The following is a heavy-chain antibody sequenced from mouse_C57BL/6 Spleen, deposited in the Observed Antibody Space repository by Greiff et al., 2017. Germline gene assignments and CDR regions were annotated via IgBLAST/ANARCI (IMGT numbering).Heavy chain of an antibody. Sequence: QVQLKQPGAELVKPGASVKMSCKASGYTFTSYWITWVKQRPGQGLEWIGDIYPGSGSTNYNEKFTSKATLTVDTSSSTAYMQLSSLTSEDSAVYYCARSGGSSPDAMDYGGQGTSVTVSS. CDR1: GYTFTSYW. D-gene: IGHD1-1*01. J-gene: IGHJ4*01. CDR3: ARSGGSSPDAMDY. CDR2: IYPGSGST. V-gene: IGHV1-55*01.